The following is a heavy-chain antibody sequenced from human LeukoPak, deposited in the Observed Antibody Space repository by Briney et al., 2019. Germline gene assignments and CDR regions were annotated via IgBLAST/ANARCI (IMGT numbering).Heavy chain of an antibody. Sequence: ASVKVSCKTSGYTFTTYVFNWVRQAPGQGLEWMGWINPNSGGTNYAQKFQGTVTMTRDTSISTAYMELTRLRSDDTAVYYCARERGNYDILTDYYEGNGFDPWGQGTLVTVSS. CDR1: GYTFTTYV. D-gene: IGHD3-9*01. J-gene: IGHJ5*02. V-gene: IGHV1-2*02. CDR3: ARERGNYDILTDYYEGNGFDP. CDR2: INPNSGGT.